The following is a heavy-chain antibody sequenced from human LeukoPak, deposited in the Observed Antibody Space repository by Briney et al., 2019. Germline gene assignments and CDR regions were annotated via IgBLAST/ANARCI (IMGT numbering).Heavy chain of an antibody. D-gene: IGHD6-13*01. V-gene: IGHV3-30-3*01. J-gene: IGHJ4*02. CDR1: GLTFSSYA. Sequence: GGSLRLSCAASGLTFSSYAMHWVRQAPGKGLEWVAVISYDGSNKYYADSVKGRFTISRDNSKNTLYLQMNSLRAEDTAVYYCARSIAAAGLDYWGQGTLDTVSS. CDR2: ISYDGSNK. CDR3: ARSIAAAGLDY.